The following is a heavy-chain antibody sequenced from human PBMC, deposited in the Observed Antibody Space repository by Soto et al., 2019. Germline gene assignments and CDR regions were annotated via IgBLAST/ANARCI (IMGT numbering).Heavy chain of an antibody. J-gene: IGHJ5*02. D-gene: IGHD6-13*01. CDR1: GASINDYY. CDR2: MYYSETT. V-gene: IGHV4-59*01. Sequence: SETLSLTCTVSGASINDYYWSWIRQTPGKGLEWVGFMYYSETTKYNPSLKGRVDMSLDTSKNQVSLHLKSVTAADTAVYYCARANSSTWYKLEYKWFDPWGQGTLVTVSS. CDR3: ARANSSTWYKLEYKWFDP.